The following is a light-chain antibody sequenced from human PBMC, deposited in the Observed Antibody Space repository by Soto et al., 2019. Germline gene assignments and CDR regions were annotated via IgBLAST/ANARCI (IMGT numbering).Light chain of an antibody. CDR1: QSVLYSSNNKNY. CDR2: WAS. V-gene: IGKV4-1*01. J-gene: IGKJ3*01. Sequence: DIVMTQSPDSLAVSLGERATINCKSSQSVLYSSNNKNYLAWYQQKPGQPPKLLIYWASTRESRVPDRFSGSGSGTDFTLTISSLQAEDVAVYYCQQYYSTPDTFGPGTKVDIK. CDR3: QQYYSTPDT.